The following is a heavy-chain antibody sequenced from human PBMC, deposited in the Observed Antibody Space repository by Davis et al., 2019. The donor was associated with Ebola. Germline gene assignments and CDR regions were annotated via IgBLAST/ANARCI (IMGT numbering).Heavy chain of an antibody. J-gene: IGHJ4*02. Sequence: SVKVSCKASGGTFSSYAISWVRQAPGQGLDWMGGIIPAFGIPKYAQKFQGRVTITADESTSTAYMELSSLRSEDTAVYYCARERYRDGSDYFFEQSHWGQGTLVTVSS. CDR1: GGTFSSYA. CDR3: ARERYRDGSDYFFEQSH. D-gene: IGHD3-10*01. CDR2: IIPAFGIP. V-gene: IGHV1-69*13.